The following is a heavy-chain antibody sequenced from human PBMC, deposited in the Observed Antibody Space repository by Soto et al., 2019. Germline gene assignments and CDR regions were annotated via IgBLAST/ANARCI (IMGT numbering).Heavy chain of an antibody. CDR2: INHSGST. D-gene: IGHD6-19*01. J-gene: IGHJ4*02. CDR3: ARVKTSGWSDY. CDR1: GGSFSGYY. Sequence: QVQLQQWGAGLLKPSETLSLTCAVYGGSFSGYYWSWIRQPPGKGLEWIGEINHSGSTNYNPSLKSRVTRSVDTSKNQFSLKLSSVTAADTAVYYCARVKTSGWSDYWGQGTLVTVSS. V-gene: IGHV4-34*01.